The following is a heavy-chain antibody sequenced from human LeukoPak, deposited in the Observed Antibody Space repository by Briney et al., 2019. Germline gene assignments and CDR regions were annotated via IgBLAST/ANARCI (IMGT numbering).Heavy chain of an antibody. CDR3: AREDSSGYYYFDY. CDR2: IKQDGSEK. D-gene: IGHD3-22*01. J-gene: IGHJ4*02. V-gene: IGHV3-7*01. Sequence: GGSLRLSCAASGFTFSSYWMSWVRQAPGKGLEWVANIKQDGSEKYYVDSVKGRSTISRDNAKNSLYLQMNSLRAEDTAVYYCAREDSSGYYYFDYWGQGTLVTVSS. CDR1: GFTFSSYW.